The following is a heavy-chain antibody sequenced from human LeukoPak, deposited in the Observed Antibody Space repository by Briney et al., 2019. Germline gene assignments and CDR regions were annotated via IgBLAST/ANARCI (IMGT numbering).Heavy chain of an antibody. CDR3: ARRLHRNSENYFDY. Sequence: PSETLSLTCTVSGGSISSTVSLGSISSYYWSGIRHPPGKGLEWIGYIYYSGSTDYNPSLKSRVTISVDTSQNQFSLRLSSVKAIDTAVYYCARRLHRNSENYFDYWGQGTLVTVSS. D-gene: IGHD4-23*01. J-gene: IGHJ4*02. CDR2: IYYSGST. V-gene: IGHV4-61*01. CDR1: GGSISSTVSLGSISSYY.